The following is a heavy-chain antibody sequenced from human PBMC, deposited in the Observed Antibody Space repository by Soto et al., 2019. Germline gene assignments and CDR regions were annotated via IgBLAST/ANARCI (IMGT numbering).Heavy chain of an antibody. CDR1: GGSFSGYY. J-gene: IGHJ6*02. CDR2: INHSGST. D-gene: IGHD2-15*01. Sequence: NPSETLSLTCAVYGGSFSGYYWSWIRQPPGKGLEWIGEINHSGSTNYNPSLKSRVTISVDTSKNQFSLKLSSVTAADTAVYYCARYCSGGSCYPRTYGMDVWGLGTTVTVS. V-gene: IGHV4-34*01. CDR3: ARYCSGGSCYPRTYGMDV.